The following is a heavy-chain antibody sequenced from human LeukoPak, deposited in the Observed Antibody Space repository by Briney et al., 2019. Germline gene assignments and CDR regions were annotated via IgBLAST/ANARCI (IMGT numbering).Heavy chain of an antibody. CDR3: AAIVATRDLHLDY. Sequence: SETLSLTCAVYGGSFSGYYWSWIRQPPGKGLEWIGEINHSGSTNYNPSLKSRVTISVDTSKNQFSLKLSSVTAADTAVYYCAAIVATRDLHLDYWGQGTLVTVSS. CDR2: INHSGST. CDR1: GGSFSGYY. V-gene: IGHV4-34*01. J-gene: IGHJ4*02. D-gene: IGHD5-12*01.